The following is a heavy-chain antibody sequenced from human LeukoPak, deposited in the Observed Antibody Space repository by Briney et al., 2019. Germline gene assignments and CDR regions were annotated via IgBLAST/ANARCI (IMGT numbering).Heavy chain of an antibody. J-gene: IGHJ5*02. CDR2: IKQDGSEK. V-gene: IGHV3-7*01. CDR1: GFTFSSYG. CDR3: ARGLRIAAAGSS. D-gene: IGHD6-13*01. Sequence: GGSLRLSCAASGFTFSSYGMSWVRQAPGKGLEWVANIKQDGSEKYYVDSVKGRFTISRDNAKNSLYLQMNSLRAEDTAVYYCARGLRIAAAGSSWGQGTLVTVSS.